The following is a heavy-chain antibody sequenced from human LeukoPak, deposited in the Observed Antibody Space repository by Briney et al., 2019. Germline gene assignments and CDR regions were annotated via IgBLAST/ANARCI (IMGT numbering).Heavy chain of an antibody. Sequence: PGGSLRLSCSASGFTFSNYAMHWVRQSPGKGPEYVSATSTTGGSTYYADSVKGRFTISRDNSKNTLYLQMNSLRAEDTAVYYCAKVPSRSSSWYGVFDYWGQGTLVTVSS. V-gene: IGHV3-64*04. CDR1: GFTFSNYA. J-gene: IGHJ4*02. CDR2: TSTTGGST. D-gene: IGHD6-13*01. CDR3: AKVPSRSSSWYGVFDY.